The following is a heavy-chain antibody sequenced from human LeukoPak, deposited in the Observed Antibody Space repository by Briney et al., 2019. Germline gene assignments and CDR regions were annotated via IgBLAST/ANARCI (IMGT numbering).Heavy chain of an antibody. J-gene: IGHJ4*02. V-gene: IGHV4-4*02. CDR1: GGSISSSNW. CDR3: ARQTGSGLFILP. Sequence: SGTLSLTCAVSGGSISSSNWWSWARQPPGKGLEWIGEIYHSGSTNYNPSLKSQVSISIDTSKNQFSLRLTSVTAADTAVYYCARQTGSGLFILPGGQGTLVTVSS. CDR2: IYHSGST. D-gene: IGHD3/OR15-3a*01.